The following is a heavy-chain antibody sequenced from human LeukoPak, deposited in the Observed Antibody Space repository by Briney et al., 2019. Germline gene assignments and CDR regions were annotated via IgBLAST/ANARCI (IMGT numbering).Heavy chain of an antibody. CDR2: ISYSGYT. Sequence: PSETLSLTCTASGASIRSYYWSWIRQAPGKGLEWVGFISYSGYTSYSPSLKSRVAISVDTSKSQFSLRLTSMTVADTAIYYCARGRNDNGGMFFDSWAQGTLVTVSS. V-gene: IGHV4-59*01. CDR1: GASIRSYY. D-gene: IGHD4-23*01. J-gene: IGHJ4*02. CDR3: ARGRNDNGGMFFDS.